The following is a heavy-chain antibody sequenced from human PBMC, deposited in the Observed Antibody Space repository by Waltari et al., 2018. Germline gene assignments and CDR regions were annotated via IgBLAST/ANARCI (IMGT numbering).Heavy chain of an antibody. CDR3: ARGPLYSSSFDY. CDR2: INHSGST. V-gene: IGHV4-34*01. Sequence: QVQLQQWGAGLLKPSETLSLTCAVYGGSFSGYYWSWIRQPPGKGLEWIGEINHSGSTNYNPSLKSRVTISVDTSKNQFSLKLSSVTAADTAVYYCARGPLYSSSFDYWGQGTLVTVSS. CDR1: GGSFSGYY. D-gene: IGHD6-13*01. J-gene: IGHJ4*02.